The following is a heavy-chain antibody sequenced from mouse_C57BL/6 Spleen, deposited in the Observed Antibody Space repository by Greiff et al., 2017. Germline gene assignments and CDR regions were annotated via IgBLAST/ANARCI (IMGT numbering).Heavy chain of an antibody. CDR3: AKGDGYWYFDV. Sequence: LQESGAELVRPGASVKMSCKASGYTFTSYNMHWVKQTPRQGLVWIGAIYPGNGDTSYNQKFKGKATLTVDKSSSTAYMQLSSLTSEDSAVYFCAKGDGYWYFDVWGTGTTVTVSS. V-gene: IGHV1-12*01. CDR2: IYPGNGDT. D-gene: IGHD2-3*01. J-gene: IGHJ1*03. CDR1: GYTFTSYN.